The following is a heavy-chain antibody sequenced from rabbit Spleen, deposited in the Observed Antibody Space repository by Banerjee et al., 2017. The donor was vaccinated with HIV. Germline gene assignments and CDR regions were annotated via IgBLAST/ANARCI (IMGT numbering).Heavy chain of an antibody. CDR3: ARDLDGVIGWNFGW. V-gene: IGHV1S40*01. J-gene: IGHJ6*01. D-gene: IGHD4-1*01. CDR1: GVSFSVSSY. CDR2: IESGSTAGT. Sequence: QSLEESGGDLVKPGASLTLTCTASGVSFSVSSYMCWVRQAPGKGLEWIACIESGSTAGTYYASWAKGRFTISKTSSTTVTLQMTSLTAADTATYFCARDLDGVIGWNFGWWGPGTLVTVS.